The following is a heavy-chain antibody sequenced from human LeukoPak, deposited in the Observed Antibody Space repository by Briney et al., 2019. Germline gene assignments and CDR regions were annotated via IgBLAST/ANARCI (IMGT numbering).Heavy chain of an antibody. D-gene: IGHD2-15*01. CDR2: IKQDGSEK. V-gene: IGHV3-7*01. CDR3: ARDRRVVAYSNFDY. J-gene: IGHJ4*02. CDR1: GFTFSSYW. Sequence: TGGSLRLSCAASGFTFSSYWMSWVRQAPGKGLEWVASIKQDGSEKYYMDSVKGRFTISRDNAKNSLYLQMNSLRAEDTAVYYCARDRRVVAYSNFDYWGQGTLVTVSS.